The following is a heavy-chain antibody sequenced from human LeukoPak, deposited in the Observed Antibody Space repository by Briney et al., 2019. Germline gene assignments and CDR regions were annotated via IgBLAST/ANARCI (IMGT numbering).Heavy chain of an antibody. CDR2: IRGSGGSN. V-gene: IGHV3-23*01. Sequence: GGSLRLSCAASGFTFSSYAMSWVRQAPEKGLEWVSAIRGSGGSNNYAGSVRGRFTISRDNSKTTLYLQMNSLRAEDTAVYYRASPEGPLEMATIDYWGQGTLVTVSS. CDR3: ASPEGPLEMATIDY. CDR1: GFTFSSYA. J-gene: IGHJ4*02. D-gene: IGHD5-24*01.